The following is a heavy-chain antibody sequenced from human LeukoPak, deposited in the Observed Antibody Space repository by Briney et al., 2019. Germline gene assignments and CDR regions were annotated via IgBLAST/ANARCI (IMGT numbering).Heavy chain of an antibody. J-gene: IGHJ3*02. CDR2: IYYSGST. CDR3: VRGSAARAFDI. V-gene: IGHV4-39*07. CDR1: GGSISSSSYY. Sequence: SETLSLTCTVSGGSISSSSYYWGWIRQPPGKGLEWIGSIYYSGSTYYNPSLKSRVTISVDTSKNQFSLKLSSVTAADTAVYYCVRGSAARAFDIWGQGTMVTVSS. D-gene: IGHD2-15*01.